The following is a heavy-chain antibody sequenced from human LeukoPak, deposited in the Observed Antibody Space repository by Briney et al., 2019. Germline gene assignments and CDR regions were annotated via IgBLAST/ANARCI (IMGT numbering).Heavy chain of an antibody. D-gene: IGHD3-10*01. CDR2: IKSKVYSATA. J-gene: IGHJ4*02. Sequence: GGSLRLSCAASGFSFNDAWMDWVRQVPGKGLEWVGRIKSKVYSATADYAAPVMGRITISRDDSKSTLYLQMNSLKIEDTAVYYCAALGFGDSSASDNWGQGTLVTVSS. CDR3: AALGFGDSSASDN. CDR1: GFSFNDAW. V-gene: IGHV3-15*01.